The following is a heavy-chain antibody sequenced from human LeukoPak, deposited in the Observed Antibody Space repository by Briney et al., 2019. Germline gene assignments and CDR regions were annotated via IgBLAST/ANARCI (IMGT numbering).Heavy chain of an antibody. CDR1: GFTFNYYA. Sequence: GPSLRLSCAASGFTFNYYAMHWVRQAPGKGLEWVSFISYDGSNTYYTDSVKGRFTISRDNSKNTLYLQMNSLRAEDAAVYYCARESTLNPDSGFFDSWGQGTLVTVSS. V-gene: IGHV3-30-3*01. D-gene: IGHD5-12*01. CDR3: ARESTLNPDSGFFDS. CDR2: ISYDGSNT. J-gene: IGHJ4*02.